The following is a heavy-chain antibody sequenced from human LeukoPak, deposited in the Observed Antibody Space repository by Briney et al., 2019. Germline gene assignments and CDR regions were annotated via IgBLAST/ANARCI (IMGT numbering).Heavy chain of an antibody. D-gene: IGHD3-22*01. CDR1: GFTFSDYY. Sequence: PGGSLRLSCAASGFTFSDYYMSWLRQAPGKGLEWVSYISSSGSTIYYADSVKGRFTISRDNAKNSLYLQMNSLRAEDTALYYCARKDSSGYLFDYWGQGTLVTVSS. J-gene: IGHJ4*02. CDR2: ISSSGSTI. V-gene: IGHV3-11*01. CDR3: ARKDSSGYLFDY.